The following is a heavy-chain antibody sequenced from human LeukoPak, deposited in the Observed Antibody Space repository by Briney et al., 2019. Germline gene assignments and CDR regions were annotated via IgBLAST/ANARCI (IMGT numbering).Heavy chain of an antibody. CDR1: GFTFSESW. Sequence: SGGSLRLSCVASGFTFSESWMTWVRQAPGKGLEWVASIKHDEREEYYADSVKGRFSMSRDNGKNSLYLQMSSLRAEDAAVYYCARDHNSAFDIWGQGTVVTVSP. CDR2: IKHDEREE. CDR3: ARDHNSAFDI. V-gene: IGHV3-7*03. D-gene: IGHD1-1*01. J-gene: IGHJ3*02.